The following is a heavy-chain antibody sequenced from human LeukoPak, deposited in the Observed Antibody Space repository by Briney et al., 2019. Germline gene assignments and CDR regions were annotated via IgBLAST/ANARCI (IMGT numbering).Heavy chain of an antibody. D-gene: IGHD5-12*01. J-gene: IGHJ4*02. Sequence: PGGSLRLSCAASGFTFSSYGMSWVRQAPGKGLEWVSAISGSGGSTYYADSVRGRFTISRDNSKNTLYLQMNSLRAEDTAVYYCATLGDYSGYGPVYYWGQGTLVTVSS. CDR2: ISGSGGST. CDR3: ATLGDYSGYGPVYY. V-gene: IGHV3-23*01. CDR1: GFTFSSYG.